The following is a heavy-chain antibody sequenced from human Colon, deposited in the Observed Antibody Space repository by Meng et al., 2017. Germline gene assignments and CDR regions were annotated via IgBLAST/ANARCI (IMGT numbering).Heavy chain of an antibody. Sequence: QVHLQESGPGLVRPSETLSLTCNGSGGSVSSASYYWSWIRQPPGKGLEWIGLIHYSGSRNYNPSLKSRVTMSVDTSKNQVSLRPTSVTAADTAVYYCARFYGSGTFEVHDYWGQGTLVTVSS. CDR1: GGSVSSASYY. CDR2: IHYSGSR. CDR3: ARFYGSGTFEVHDY. V-gene: IGHV4-61*01. J-gene: IGHJ4*02. D-gene: IGHD3-10*01.